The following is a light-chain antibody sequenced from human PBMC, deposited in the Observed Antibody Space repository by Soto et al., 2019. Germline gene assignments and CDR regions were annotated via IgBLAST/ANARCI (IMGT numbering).Light chain of an antibody. CDR3: QQYSNLIT. V-gene: IGKV1-8*01. J-gene: IGKJ5*01. CDR2: DAS. CDR1: QGISSY. Sequence: AIRMTQSPSSLSASTGDGVTITCRASQGISSYLAWYQQKPGKAPKLLIYDASNLETGVPSRFSGSGSGTYFSFTISSLQPEDFATYYCQQYSNLITFGQGTRLEIK.